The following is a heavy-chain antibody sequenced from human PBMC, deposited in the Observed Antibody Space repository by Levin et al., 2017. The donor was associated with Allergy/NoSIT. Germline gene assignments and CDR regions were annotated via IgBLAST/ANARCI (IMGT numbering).Heavy chain of an antibody. CDR1: GFIFSSYS. CDR3: ASGISSSGYYYMDV. Sequence: GGSLRLSCAASGFIFSSYSMNWVRQAPGKGLEWVSSISSSSSYIYYADAVKGRFTISRDNAKNSVYLQMNSLRAEDTAVYYCASGISSSGYYYMDVWGKGTTVTVSS. V-gene: IGHV3-21*01. CDR2: ISSSSSYI. D-gene: IGHD6-13*01. J-gene: IGHJ6*03.